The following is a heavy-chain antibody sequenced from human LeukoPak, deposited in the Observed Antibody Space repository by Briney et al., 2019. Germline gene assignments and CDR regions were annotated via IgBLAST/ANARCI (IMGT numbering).Heavy chain of an antibody. CDR2: IYYSGST. Sequence: SETLSLTCTVSGGSISSGGYYWNRIRQHPGKGLEWIGYIYYSGSTYYNPSLKSRVTISVDTSKNQFSLKLSSVTAADTATYYCAGYTIFGVVTVDYWGQGTLVTVSS. V-gene: IGHV4-31*03. CDR3: AGYTIFGVVTVDY. J-gene: IGHJ4*02. D-gene: IGHD3-3*01. CDR1: GGSISSGGYY.